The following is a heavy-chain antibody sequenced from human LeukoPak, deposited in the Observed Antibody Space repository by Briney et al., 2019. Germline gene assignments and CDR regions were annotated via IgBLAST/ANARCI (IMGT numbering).Heavy chain of an antibody. J-gene: IGHJ5*02. CDR1: GGSISSGSYY. Sequence: SQTLSLTCTVSGGSISSGSYYWSWIRQPAGKGLEWIGRIYTSGSTNYNPSLKSRVTISVDTSKNQFSLKLSSVTAADTAVYYCASEGLVPAAMGGWFDPWGQGTLVTVSS. D-gene: IGHD2-2*01. CDR2: IYTSGST. CDR3: ASEGLVPAAMGGWFDP. V-gene: IGHV4-61*02.